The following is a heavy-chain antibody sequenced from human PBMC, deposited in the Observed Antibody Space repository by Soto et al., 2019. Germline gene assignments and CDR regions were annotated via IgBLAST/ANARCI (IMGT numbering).Heavy chain of an antibody. V-gene: IGHV3-30*04. CDR2: ISSDGSAR. J-gene: IGHJ4*02. Sequence: QVHLVESGGGVVQPGRSLRLSCAGSGFTFRRHAVHWVRQAPGKGLEWVAVISSDGSARYYQDSVKGRFTSSRDNSKNTVFLQLNSLSYEDTAVYYCARSRSGAVADSFDSWGQGTLVTVST. D-gene: IGHD3-10*01. CDR1: GFTFRRHA. CDR3: ARSRSGAVADSFDS.